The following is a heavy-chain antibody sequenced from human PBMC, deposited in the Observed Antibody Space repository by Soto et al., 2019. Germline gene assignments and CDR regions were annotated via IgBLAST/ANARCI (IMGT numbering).Heavy chain of an antibody. J-gene: IGHJ4*02. CDR2: IDWDGDE. D-gene: IGHD2-15*01. Sequence: GPTLVNPTQTLTLTCAFSGFSLTASRMRVNWIRQPPGKALEWLARIDWDGDEFYNTSLRTRLTISKDTSKNQVVLTMTDMDPEDTATYYCVRMGGNFRYCDYWGQGTLVTVSS. V-gene: IGHV2-70*04. CDR3: VRMGGNFRYCDY. CDR1: GFSLTASRMR.